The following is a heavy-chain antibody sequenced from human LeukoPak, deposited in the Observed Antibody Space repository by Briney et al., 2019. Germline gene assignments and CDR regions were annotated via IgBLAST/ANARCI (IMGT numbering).Heavy chain of an antibody. D-gene: IGHD4-17*01. Sequence: SETLSLTCTVSGGSVSSGRYHWSWIRQPPGKGLEWIGYTHYSGNTYYNPSLKSRVTISLDTSKKQFSLWLRSVTAADTAVYYCARVRGDYVNLFDPWGQGALVIVSS. CDR2: THYSGNT. J-gene: IGHJ5*02. CDR1: GGSVSSGRYH. CDR3: ARVRGDYVNLFDP. V-gene: IGHV4-61*01.